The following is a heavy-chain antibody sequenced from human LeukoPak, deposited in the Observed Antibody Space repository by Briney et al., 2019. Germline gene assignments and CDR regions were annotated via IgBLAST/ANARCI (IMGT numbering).Heavy chain of an antibody. J-gene: IGHJ6*02. D-gene: IGHD6-13*01. V-gene: IGHV4-39*07. Sequence: PSETLSLTCTVSGGSISSSSYYWGWIRQPPGKGLEWIGSIYYSGSTYYNPSLKSRVTISVDTSKNQFSLKLSSVTAADTAVYYCARVRSSPSYGMDVWAKGPRSPSP. CDR1: GGSISSSSYY. CDR3: ARVRSSPSYGMDV. CDR2: IYYSGST.